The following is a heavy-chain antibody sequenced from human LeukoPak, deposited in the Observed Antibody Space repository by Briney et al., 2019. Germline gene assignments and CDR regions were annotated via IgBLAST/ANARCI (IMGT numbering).Heavy chain of an antibody. V-gene: IGHV1-2*02. Sequence: GASVKVSFKASGYTFTGYYMHWVRQAPGQGLEWMGWINPNSGGTNYAQKFQGRVTMTRDTSISTAYMELSRLRSDDTAVYYCASFKWIQLWENAFDIWGQGTMVTVSS. J-gene: IGHJ3*02. CDR1: GYTFTGYY. CDR2: INPNSGGT. D-gene: IGHD5-18*01. CDR3: ASFKWIQLWENAFDI.